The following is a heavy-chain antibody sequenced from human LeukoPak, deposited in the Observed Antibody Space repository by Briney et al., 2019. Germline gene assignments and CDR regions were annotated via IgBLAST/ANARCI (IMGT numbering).Heavy chain of an antibody. Sequence: PGGSLRLSCAASGFTFSSYEMNWVRQAPGKGLEWASYISSSGGTIYYADSVKGRFTISRDNAKNSLYLQMNSLRAEDTAVYYCAGKEIGRSGWYYYYYYMDVWGKGTTVTISS. J-gene: IGHJ6*03. CDR3: AGKEIGRSGWYYYYYYMDV. D-gene: IGHD6-25*01. V-gene: IGHV3-48*03. CDR2: ISSSGGTI. CDR1: GFTFSSYE.